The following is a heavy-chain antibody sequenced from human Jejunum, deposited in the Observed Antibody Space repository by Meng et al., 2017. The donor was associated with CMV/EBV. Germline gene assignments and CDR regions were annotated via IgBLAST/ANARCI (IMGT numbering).Heavy chain of an antibody. J-gene: IGHJ4*02. V-gene: IGHV3-23*01. Sequence: GFTFRSYAMSWVRQAPGKGLEWVSGITPSGSNTYYANSVKGRFTISRDNSKNTLYLQMNSLRTEDTAVYTCANSYDSSGYPTFDFWGQGTLVTVSS. CDR1: GFTFRSYA. CDR3: ANSYDSSGYPTFDF. CDR2: ITPSGSNT. D-gene: IGHD3-22*01.